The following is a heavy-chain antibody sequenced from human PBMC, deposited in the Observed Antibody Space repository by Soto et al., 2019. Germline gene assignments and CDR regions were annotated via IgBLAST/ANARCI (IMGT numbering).Heavy chain of an antibody. J-gene: IGHJ4*02. V-gene: IGHV2-5*02. CDR2: IYWDDDK. CDR3: AHLGSWSPSFDY. CDR1: GFSLSTSGVG. Sequence: QITLKESGPTLVKPTQTLTLTCTFSGFSLSTSGVGVDWIRQPPGKALEWLALIYWDDDKRYSPSLKSRLTISKNTSKNQVVLTMTNMDPVDTATYYCAHLGSWSPSFDYWGQGTLVTVSS. D-gene: IGHD3-10*01.